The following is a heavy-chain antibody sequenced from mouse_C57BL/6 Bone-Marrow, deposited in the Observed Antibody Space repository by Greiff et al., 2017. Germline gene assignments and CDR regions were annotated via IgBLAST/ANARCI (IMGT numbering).Heavy chain of an antibody. D-gene: IGHD2-1*01. Sequence: EVQLQQSGPELAKPGASVKISCKASGYSFTDYSMNWVKQSNGESLEWIGVINPNYGTTSYNQKFKGKATLTVDQSSSTAYIQLNSLTSEDSSVYYCAKGIYYGILYYFDYWGQGTTLTVSS. CDR3: AKGIYYGILYYFDY. CDR2: INPNYGTT. J-gene: IGHJ2*01. V-gene: IGHV1-39*01. CDR1: GYSFTDYS.